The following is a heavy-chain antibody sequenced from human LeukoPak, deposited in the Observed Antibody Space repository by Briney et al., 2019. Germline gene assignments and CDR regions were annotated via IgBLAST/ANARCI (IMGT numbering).Heavy chain of an antibody. Sequence: PGGSLRLSCAASGFTFSNYVMIWVRQAPGKGLEWVAVISYDGSNKYYADSVKGRFTISRDNSKNTLYLQMNSLRAEDTAVYYCAKDSIAVADLFDYWGQGTLVTVSS. J-gene: IGHJ4*02. D-gene: IGHD6-19*01. CDR3: AKDSIAVADLFDY. CDR2: ISYDGSNK. V-gene: IGHV3-30*18. CDR1: GFTFSNYV.